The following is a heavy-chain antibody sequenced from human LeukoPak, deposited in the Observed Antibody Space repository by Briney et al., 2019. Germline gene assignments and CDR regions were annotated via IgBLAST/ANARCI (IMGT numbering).Heavy chain of an antibody. CDR2: NGCST. D-gene: IGHD3-22*01. CDR3: ARVSYYYDSSGYLDAFDI. V-gene: IGHV3-64*01. J-gene: IGHJ3*02. Sequence: NGCSTYYANSVKGRFTISRDNSKNTLYLQMGSLRAEDMAVYYCARVSYYYDSSGYLDAFDIWGQGTMVTVSS.